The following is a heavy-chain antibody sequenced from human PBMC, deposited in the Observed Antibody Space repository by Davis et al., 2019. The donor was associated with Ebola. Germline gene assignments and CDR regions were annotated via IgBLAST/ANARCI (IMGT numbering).Heavy chain of an antibody. D-gene: IGHD4-17*01. V-gene: IGHV3-21*01. CDR2: INSSSNYI. CDR1: GFTFSNFN. Sequence: GGSLRLSCAASGFTFSNFNLNWVRRTPEKGLEWVSSINSSSNYIYYADSLKGRFTISRADAKNSVYLHMSSLRAEDTAVYYCARFDHGFDLWGQGALVTVSS. J-gene: IGHJ4*02. CDR3: ARFDHGFDL.